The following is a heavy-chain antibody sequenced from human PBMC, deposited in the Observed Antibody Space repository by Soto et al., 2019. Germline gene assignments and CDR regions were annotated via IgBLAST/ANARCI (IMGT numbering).Heavy chain of an antibody. CDR3: ARDRGDIVVVPAAIFY. Sequence: SETVSLTCTVSGGSVSSGSYYWSWIRQPPGKGLEWIGYIYYSGSTNYNPSLKSRVTISVDTSKNQFSLKLSSVTAADTAVYYCARDRGDIVVVPAAIFYGGQGALVTVSS. V-gene: IGHV4-61*01. CDR2: IYYSGST. J-gene: IGHJ4*02. CDR1: GGSVSSGSYY. D-gene: IGHD2-2*01.